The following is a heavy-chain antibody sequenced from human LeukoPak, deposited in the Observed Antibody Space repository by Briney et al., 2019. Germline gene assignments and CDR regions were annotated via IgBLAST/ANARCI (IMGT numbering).Heavy chain of an antibody. J-gene: IGHJ4*02. V-gene: IGHV3-7*01. CDR1: GFTFSSYG. CDR2: IKQDGSEK. D-gene: IGHD3-10*01. CDR3: ARYHSGSYNY. Sequence: GRSLRLSCAASGFTFSSYGMHWVRQAPGNGLEWVANIKQDGSEKYYVDSVKGRFTISRDNAKNSLYLQMNSLRAEDTAVYYCARYHSGSYNYWGQGTLVTVSS.